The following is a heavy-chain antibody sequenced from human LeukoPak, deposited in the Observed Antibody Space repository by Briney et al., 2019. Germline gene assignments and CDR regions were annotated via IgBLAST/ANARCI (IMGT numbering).Heavy chain of an antibody. CDR3: ARDRPSDYIFDY. V-gene: IGHV1-3*01. CDR1: GYTFTSFA. J-gene: IGHJ4*02. CDR2: INAGNGNT. D-gene: IGHD4-11*01. Sequence: ASVKVSCKASGYTFTSFAIHWVRQAPGQRLEWMGWINAGNGNTKYSQKLQDRITFTRDTSASTAYMELSSLRSEDTAVYYCARDRPSDYIFDYWGQGTLVTVSS.